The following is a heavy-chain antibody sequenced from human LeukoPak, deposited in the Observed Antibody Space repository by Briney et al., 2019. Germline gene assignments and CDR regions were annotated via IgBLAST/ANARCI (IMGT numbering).Heavy chain of an antibody. CDR2: IYHSGST. CDR1: GYSISSGYY. V-gene: IGHV4-38-2*02. J-gene: IGHJ4*02. Sequence: SGTLSLTCAVSGYSISSGYYWGWIRQPPGKGLEWIGSIYHSGSTYYNPSLKSRVTISVDTSKNQFSLKLSSVTAADTAVYYCARDRAGKGYFDYWGQGTLVTVSS. D-gene: IGHD6-19*01. CDR3: ARDRAGKGYFDY.